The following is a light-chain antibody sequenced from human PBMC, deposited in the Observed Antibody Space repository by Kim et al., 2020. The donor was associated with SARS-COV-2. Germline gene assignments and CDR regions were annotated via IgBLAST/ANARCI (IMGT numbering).Light chain of an antibody. Sequence: LGQTVRITCQGDSLRSYYASWYQQKPGQAPVLVIYGKNNRPSGIPDRFSGSSSGNTASLTITGAQAEDEADYYCNSRDSSGNHKGVFGTGTKVTVL. CDR1: SLRSYY. J-gene: IGLJ1*01. CDR3: NSRDSSGNHKGV. CDR2: GKN. V-gene: IGLV3-19*01.